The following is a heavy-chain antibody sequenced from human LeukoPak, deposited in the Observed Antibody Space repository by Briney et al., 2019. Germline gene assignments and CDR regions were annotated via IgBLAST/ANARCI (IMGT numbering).Heavy chain of an antibody. D-gene: IGHD1-14*01. CDR3: AKDPLGRFDP. J-gene: IGHJ5*02. V-gene: IGHV3-23*01. CDR1: GFTSNNYG. CDR2: ISGGRT. Sequence: GGSLRLSCAASGFTSNNYGMSWVRQAPGKGLEWVSTISGGRTYYADSVKGRFPISRDNSKNTLYLQMNRLGAEDTAVYYCAKDPLGRFDPWGQGTLVTVSS.